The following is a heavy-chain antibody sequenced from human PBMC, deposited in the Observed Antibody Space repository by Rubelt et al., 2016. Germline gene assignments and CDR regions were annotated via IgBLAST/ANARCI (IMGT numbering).Heavy chain of an antibody. D-gene: IGHD6-19*01. Sequence: AISGSGGSTYYADSVKGRFTISRDNSKNTLYLQMNSLRAEDTAVYYCARFASARPQWLVRLLSSAFDIWGQGTMVTVSS. V-gene: IGHV3-23*01. CDR2: ISGSGGST. CDR3: ARFASARPQWLVRLLSSAFDI. J-gene: IGHJ3*02.